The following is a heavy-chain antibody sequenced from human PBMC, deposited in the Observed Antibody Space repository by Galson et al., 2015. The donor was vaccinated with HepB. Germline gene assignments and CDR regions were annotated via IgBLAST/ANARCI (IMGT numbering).Heavy chain of an antibody. J-gene: IGHJ5*02. D-gene: IGHD2-2*01. CDR2: ISAYNGNT. CDR3: ARDWCSSTSCYGAGWFDP. V-gene: IGHV1-18*01. CDR1: GYTFTNYG. Sequence: SVKVSCKASGYTFTNYGISWVRQAPGQGLEWMGWISAYNGNTNYAQKLQGRVTMTTDTSTSTAYMEVRSLRSDDTAVYFCARDWCSSTSCYGAGWFDPWGQGTLVTVSS.